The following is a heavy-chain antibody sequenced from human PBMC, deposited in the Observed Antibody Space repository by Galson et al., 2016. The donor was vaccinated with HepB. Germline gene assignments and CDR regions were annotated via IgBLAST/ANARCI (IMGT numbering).Heavy chain of an antibody. CDR2: IAQSGST. D-gene: IGHD3-10*01. J-gene: IGHJ4*02. V-gene: IGHV4-39*07. CDR3: ARPRINTQGLYFDH. CDR1: GGSISSSSYY. Sequence: SETLSLTCSVSGGSISSSSYYWGWIRQPPGKGLEWIGTIAQSGSTYYNPSLKSRVTTSLDTSKNHLSLRLSSVTAADTAVYYCARPRINTQGLYFDHWGQGTLVTVSS.